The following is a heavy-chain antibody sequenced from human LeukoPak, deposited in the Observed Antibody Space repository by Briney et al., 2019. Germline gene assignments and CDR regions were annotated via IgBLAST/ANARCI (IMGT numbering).Heavy chain of an antibody. CDR2: INHSGST. D-gene: IGHD5-24*01. Sequence: SETLSLTCAVYGGSFSAYYWSWMHQPPGKGLEWIGEINHSGSTNYNPSLKSRVTISVDTSKNQFSLKLSSVTAADTAVYYCARYGKGRWLTSTRPFWYFDLWGRGTLVTVSS. CDR1: GGSFSAYY. J-gene: IGHJ2*01. V-gene: IGHV4-34*01. CDR3: ARYGKGRWLTSTRPFWYFDL.